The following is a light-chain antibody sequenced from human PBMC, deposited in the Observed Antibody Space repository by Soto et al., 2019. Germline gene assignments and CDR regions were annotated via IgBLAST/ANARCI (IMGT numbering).Light chain of an antibody. V-gene: IGKV3-20*01. CDR1: QSVSSNY. CDR2: SAS. CDR3: QQYNSSSRT. J-gene: IGKJ1*01. Sequence: SQSPCTLSLSTGERATLSCRASQSVSSNYLACYQQKPGHDPRLLIYSASNRATGIPDRFSGSGSGTAFSPITSSMEQDDFAVDYCQQYNSSSRTFAQGTKVAIK.